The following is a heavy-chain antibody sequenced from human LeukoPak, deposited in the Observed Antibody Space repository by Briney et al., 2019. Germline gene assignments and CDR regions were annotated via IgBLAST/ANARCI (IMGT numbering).Heavy chain of an antibody. V-gene: IGHV4-61*02. CDR1: GGSISSSSYY. CDR3: AREDIYDYVWGSYRLH. J-gene: IGHJ4*02. Sequence: SETLSLTCTVSGGSISSSSYYWIWIRQPAGKGLEWIGRIYTSGSTNYNPPLKSRVTISVDTSKNQFSLKLSSMTAADTAVYYCAREDIYDYVWGSYRLHWGQGTLVTVSS. D-gene: IGHD3-16*02. CDR2: IYTSGST.